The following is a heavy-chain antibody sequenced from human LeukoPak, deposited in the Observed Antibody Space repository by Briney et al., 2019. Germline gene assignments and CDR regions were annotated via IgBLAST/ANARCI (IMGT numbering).Heavy chain of an antibody. CDR3: AKDQHSSGWAIDY. D-gene: IGHD6-19*01. CDR2: ISGSGGST. CDR1: GFTFSSYA. V-gene: IGHV3-23*01. J-gene: IGHJ4*02. Sequence: GGSLRLSCAASGFTFSSYAMSWVRQAPGKGLEWVSGISGSGGSTYYADSVKGRFTISRDNSKNTLYLQMNSLRAEDTAVYYGAKDQHSSGWAIDYWGQGTLVTVSS.